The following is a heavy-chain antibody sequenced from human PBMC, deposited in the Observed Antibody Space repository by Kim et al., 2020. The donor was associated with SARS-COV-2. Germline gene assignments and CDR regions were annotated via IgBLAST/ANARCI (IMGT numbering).Heavy chain of an antibody. CDR3: ARGVTY. V-gene: IGHV3-23*01. Sequence: GGSLRLSCAASGLTFGTYVVAWVRQAPGKGLEWVSGITSNGITSYIDSVKSRFTISRDNSKNTMYLQMNNLRADDTALYFCARGVTYWGQGTLVTVSP. CDR2: ITSNGIT. D-gene: IGHD2-21*02. J-gene: IGHJ4*02. CDR1: GLTFGTYV.